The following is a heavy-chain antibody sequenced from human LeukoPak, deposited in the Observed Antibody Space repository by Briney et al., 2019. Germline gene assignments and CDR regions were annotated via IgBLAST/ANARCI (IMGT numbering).Heavy chain of an antibody. CDR3: AREQPGWLPYFDY. CDR1: GGSFSGYY. Sequence: PSETLSLTCAVYGGSFSGYYWSWIRQPPGKGLEWIGEINHSGSTNYNPSLKSRVTISVDTSKNQFSLKLSSVTAADTAVYYCAREQPGWLPYFDYWGQGTLVTVSS. V-gene: IGHV4-34*01. CDR2: INHSGST. D-gene: IGHD6-19*01. J-gene: IGHJ4*02.